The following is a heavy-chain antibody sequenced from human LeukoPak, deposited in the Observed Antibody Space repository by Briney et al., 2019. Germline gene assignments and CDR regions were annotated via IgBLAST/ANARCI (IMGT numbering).Heavy chain of an antibody. V-gene: IGHV6-1*01. J-gene: IGHJ3*02. CDR2: TYYRSKWFN. CDR3: ARDLLDSFDI. Sequence: SQTLSLTFAISGDSVSSNSAAWNWLRQSPSRGLEWLGRTYYRSKWFNDYAVSVKSRITINPETSKNQFSLQLNSVTPEDTAVYYCARDLLDSFDIWGQGTMVTVSS. CDR1: GDSVSSNSAA.